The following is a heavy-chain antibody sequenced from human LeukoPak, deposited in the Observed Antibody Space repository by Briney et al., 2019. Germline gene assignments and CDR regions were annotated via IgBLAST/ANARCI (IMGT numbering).Heavy chain of an antibody. CDR2: IYSSGST. CDR3: AGEVGGSWFDP. Sequence: SETLSLTCTVSGGSISSYYWSWIRQPAGKGLEWIGRIYSSGSTNYNPSLKSRVTISVDKSKNQFSLKLTSVTAADTAVYYCAGEVGGSWFDPWGQGTLVTVSS. V-gene: IGHV4-4*07. CDR1: GGSISSYY. J-gene: IGHJ5*02. D-gene: IGHD1-26*01.